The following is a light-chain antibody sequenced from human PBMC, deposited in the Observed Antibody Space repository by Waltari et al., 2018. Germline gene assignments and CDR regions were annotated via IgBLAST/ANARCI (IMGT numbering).Light chain of an antibody. J-gene: IGKJ5*01. CDR2: TAS. CDR3: QQLNSYPLT. Sequence: DIQLTQSPSFLSASVGDRVPITCRASQDISSYLSWYQQKPGKAPNLLIYTASTLQSGVPSRFSGSRSGTEFTLTISSLQPEDFATYYCQQLNSYPLTFGQGTRLDIK. V-gene: IGKV1-9*01. CDR1: QDISSY.